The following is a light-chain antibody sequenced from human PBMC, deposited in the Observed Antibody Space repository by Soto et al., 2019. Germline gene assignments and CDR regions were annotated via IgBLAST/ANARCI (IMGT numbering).Light chain of an antibody. J-gene: IGLJ1*01. Sequence: QSVLTQPASVSGSPGQSITISCTGTISDVGGYNYVSWYQQHPGKAPKLMIYEVSNRPSGVSNRFSGSKSGNTASLTISGLQAEDEADYYCSSYTSRSTLDYVFGSGTKLTVL. V-gene: IGLV2-14*01. CDR1: ISDVGGYNY. CDR2: EVS. CDR3: SSYTSRSTLDYV.